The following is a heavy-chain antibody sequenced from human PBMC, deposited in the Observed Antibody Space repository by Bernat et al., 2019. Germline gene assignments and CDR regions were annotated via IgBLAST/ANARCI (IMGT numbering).Heavy chain of an antibody. CDR1: GGSISSGGYY. CDR3: ARGGVVVTATNFDY. D-gene: IGHD2-21*02. Sequence: QVQLQESGPGLVKPSQTLSLTCTVSGGSISSGGYYWSWIRQHPGKGLEWIGYIYYFGSTYYNPSLRSRVTISIDPSKNQFSQKLSSVTAADTAVYYCARGGVVVTATNFDYWGQGTLVTVSS. J-gene: IGHJ4*02. CDR2: IYYFGST. V-gene: IGHV4-31*03.